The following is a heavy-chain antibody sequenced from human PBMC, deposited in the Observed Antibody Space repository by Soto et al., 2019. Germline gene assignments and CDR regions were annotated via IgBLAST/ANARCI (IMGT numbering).Heavy chain of an antibody. CDR2: ISGSGGST. CDR3: AKDFQGMGAFDI. D-gene: IGHD3-10*01. Sequence: GGSLRLSCAASGFTFSSYAMSWVRQAPGKGLEWVSAISGSGGSTYYADSVKGRFTISRDNSKNTLYLQMNSLRAEDAAVYYCAKDFQGMGAFDIWGQGTMVTVSS. CDR1: GFTFSSYA. V-gene: IGHV3-23*01. J-gene: IGHJ3*02.